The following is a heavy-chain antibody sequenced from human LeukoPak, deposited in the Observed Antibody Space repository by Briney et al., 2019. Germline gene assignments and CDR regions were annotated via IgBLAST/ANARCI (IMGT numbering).Heavy chain of an antibody. V-gene: IGHV4-59*01. CDR3: ARGDAKKSRTFFDY. J-gene: IGHJ4*02. Sequence: PSETLSLTCTVSGGSISSYYWSWIRQPPGKGLEWIGYIYYSGSTNYNPSLKSRVTISVDTSKNQFSLKLSSVTAADTAVYYCARGDAKKSRTFFDYWGQGTLVTVSS. CDR1: GGSISSYY. CDR2: IYYSGST. D-gene: IGHD1-14*01.